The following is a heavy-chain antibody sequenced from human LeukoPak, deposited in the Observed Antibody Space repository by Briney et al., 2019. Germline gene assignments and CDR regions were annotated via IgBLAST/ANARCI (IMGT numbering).Heavy chain of an antibody. D-gene: IGHD1-20*01. J-gene: IGHJ4*02. CDR3: AKYKLALGFDY. CDR2: ISGSGGST. Sequence: PSETLSLTCTVSGGSISSYYWSWVRQAPGKGLEWVSAISGSGGSTYYADSVKGRFTISRDNSKNTLYLQMNSLRAEDTAVYYCAKYKLALGFDYWGQGTLVTVSS. CDR1: GGSISSYY. V-gene: IGHV3-23*01.